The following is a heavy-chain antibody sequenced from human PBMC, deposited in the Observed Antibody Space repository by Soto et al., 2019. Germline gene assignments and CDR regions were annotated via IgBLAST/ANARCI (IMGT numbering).Heavy chain of an antibody. D-gene: IGHD6-19*01. CDR3: ARAGDSSGPVALGY. J-gene: IGHJ4*02. Sequence: SETLSLTCAVSGGSISSCGYSWSWIRQPPGKGLEWIGYMYHSGSTYYNPSLKSRVTISVDRSKNQFSLKLSSVTAADTAVYYCARAGDSSGPVALGYWGQGTLVTVSS. CDR1: GGSISSCGYS. V-gene: IGHV4-30-2*01. CDR2: MYHSGST.